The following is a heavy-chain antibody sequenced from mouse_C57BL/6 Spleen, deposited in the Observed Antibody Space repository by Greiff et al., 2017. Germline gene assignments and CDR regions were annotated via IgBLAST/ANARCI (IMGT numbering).Heavy chain of an antibody. CDR3: ARHYSNYDWYFDV. CDR2: IYPRSGNT. J-gene: IGHJ1*03. CDR1: GYTFTSYG. V-gene: IGHV1-81*01. D-gene: IGHD2-5*01. Sequence: VKLMESGAELARPGASVKLSCKASGYTFTSYGISWVKQRTGQGLEWIGEIYPRSGNTYYNEKFKGNATLTADKSSSTAYMELRSLTSEDSAVYFCARHYSNYDWYFDVWGTGTTVTVSS.